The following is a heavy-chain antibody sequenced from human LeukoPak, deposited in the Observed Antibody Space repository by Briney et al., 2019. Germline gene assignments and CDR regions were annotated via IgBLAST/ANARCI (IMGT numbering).Heavy chain of an antibody. CDR2: IGPDDSQV. D-gene: IGHD5/OR15-5a*01. Sequence: GESLKISREVSGDSLTNYWIGWVRQVSGKGLEWMGVIGPDDSQVYYSSSVQGRVIISVDKSINAVYLQWGSLRASDTAIYFCARRLRPKLDMPNWFDPWGQGTLVSVSS. V-gene: IGHV5-51*01. CDR1: GDSLTNYW. CDR3: ARRLRPKLDMPNWFDP. J-gene: IGHJ5*02.